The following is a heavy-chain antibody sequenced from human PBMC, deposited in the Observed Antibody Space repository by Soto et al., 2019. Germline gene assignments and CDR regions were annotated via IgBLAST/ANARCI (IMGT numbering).Heavy chain of an antibody. Sequence: QVQLVESGGGVVQPGRSLRLSCAASGFTFSSYAMHWVRQAPGKGLEWVAVISYDGSNKYYADSVKGRFIISRDNSKNTLYLQMNSLRAEDTAVYYCARDRVDYDFWSGYYAYYFDYWGQGTLVTVSS. CDR3: ARDRVDYDFWSGYYAYYFDY. V-gene: IGHV3-30-3*01. CDR2: ISYDGSNK. CDR1: GFTFSSYA. D-gene: IGHD3-3*01. J-gene: IGHJ4*02.